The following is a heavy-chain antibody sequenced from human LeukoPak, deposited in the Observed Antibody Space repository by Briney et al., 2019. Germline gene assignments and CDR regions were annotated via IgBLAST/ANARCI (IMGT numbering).Heavy chain of an antibody. CDR1: GFTFSSYA. Sequence: PGGSLGLSCAASGFTFSSYAMHWVRQAPGKGLEWVAVISYDGSNKYYADSVKGRFTISRDNSKNTLYLQMNSLRAEDTAVYYCARGSSSWYFDYWGQGTLVTVSS. CDR2: ISYDGSNK. V-gene: IGHV3-30-3*01. J-gene: IGHJ4*02. D-gene: IGHD6-13*01. CDR3: ARGSSSWYFDY.